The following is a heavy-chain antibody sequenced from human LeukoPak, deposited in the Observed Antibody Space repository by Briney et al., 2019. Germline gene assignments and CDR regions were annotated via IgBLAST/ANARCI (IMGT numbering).Heavy chain of an antibody. CDR2: IYPGNSDT. CDR3: ARPPQEPFYFYSSDLDP. CDR1: GYSFSNFW. V-gene: IGHV5-51*01. J-gene: IGHJ5*02. D-gene: IGHD3-22*01. Sequence: GESLKISCRTSGYSFSNFWIGWVRQMPGKGLEWLGIIYPGNSDTTYSPSFQGRVTISADKSITTAYLQWSSLEASDTAIYYCARPPQEPFYFYSSDLDPWGQGTLVTVSS.